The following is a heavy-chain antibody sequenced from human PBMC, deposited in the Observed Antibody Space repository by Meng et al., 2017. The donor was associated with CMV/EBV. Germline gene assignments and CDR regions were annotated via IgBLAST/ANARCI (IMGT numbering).Heavy chain of an antibody. Sequence: GESLKISCAASGFTVSSNYMSWVRQAPGKGLEWVSVIYSGGSTYYADSVKGRFTISRDNSKNTLYLQMNSLRAEDTAVYYCARDRKRPWDHIDYWGQGTLVTVSS. CDR2: IYSGGST. CDR3: ARDRKRPWDHIDY. J-gene: IGHJ4*02. D-gene: IGHD1-1*01. V-gene: IGHV3-53*01. CDR1: GFTVSSNY.